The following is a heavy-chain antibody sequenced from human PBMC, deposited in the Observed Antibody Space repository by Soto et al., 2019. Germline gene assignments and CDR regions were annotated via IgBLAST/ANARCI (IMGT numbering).Heavy chain of an antibody. Sequence: WGSLRLSCAASGFTFSSYSMNWVRQAPGKGLEWVSSISSSSSYIYYADSVKGRFTISRDSAKSMLYLQMNSLRVEDTAVYFCVTTTMTAFDNWGQGTLVTVSS. CDR3: VTTTMTAFDN. D-gene: IGHD4-17*01. V-gene: IGHV3-21*01. CDR2: ISSSSSYI. J-gene: IGHJ4*02. CDR1: GFTFSSYS.